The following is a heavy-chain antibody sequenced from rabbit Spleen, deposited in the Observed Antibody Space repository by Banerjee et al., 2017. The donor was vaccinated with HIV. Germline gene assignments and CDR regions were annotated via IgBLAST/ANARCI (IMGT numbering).Heavy chain of an antibody. CDR1: GFDFINYG. Sequence: QEQLVESGGGLVQPGGSLKLSCKASGFDFINYGVSWVRQAPGKGLEWIGYIEPIFGNTYYANWVNGRFTISSHNAQNTLYLQLSSLTAADTATYLCARNLENYAGTSYLDLWGPGTLVTVS. CDR2: IEPIFGNT. V-gene: IGHV1S47*01. J-gene: IGHJ4*01. D-gene: IGHD8-1*01. CDR3: ARNLENYAGTSYLDL.